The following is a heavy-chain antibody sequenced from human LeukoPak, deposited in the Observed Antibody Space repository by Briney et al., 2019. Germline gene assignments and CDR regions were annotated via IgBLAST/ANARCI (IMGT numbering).Heavy chain of an antibody. CDR3: ARDHGGSHHLEAAFDI. Sequence: SQTLSLTCCVSADSLSIYYWRCLPPPPGQGLEGTALIYYHGNTNYNPSLKSRVSISIDTSKSQFSLKLTSVAAADTAVYYCARDHGGSHHLEAAFDIWGQGTMVTVSS. CDR2: IYYHGNT. V-gene: IGHV4-59*01. CDR1: ADSLSIYY. D-gene: IGHD1-26*01. J-gene: IGHJ3*02.